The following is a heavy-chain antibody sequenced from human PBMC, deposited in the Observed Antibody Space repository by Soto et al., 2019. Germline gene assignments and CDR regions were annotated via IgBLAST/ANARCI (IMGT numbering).Heavy chain of an antibody. D-gene: IGHD5-12*01. CDR2: ISAYNGNT. J-gene: IGHJ4*02. CDR3: ARPMYTGISGYECYFDY. V-gene: IGHV1-18*04. Sequence: ASVKVSCKASGYTFTSYGISWVRQAPGQGLEWMGWISAYNGNTNYAQKLQGRVTMTTDTSTNTAYMELRSLRSDDTAVYYCARPMYTGISGYECYFDYWGQGTLVTVSS. CDR1: GYTFTSYG.